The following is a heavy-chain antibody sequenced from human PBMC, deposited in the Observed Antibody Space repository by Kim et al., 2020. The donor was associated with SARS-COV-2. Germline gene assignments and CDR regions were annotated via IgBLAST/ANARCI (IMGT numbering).Heavy chain of an antibody. V-gene: IGHV4-34*01. CDR2: INHSGST. CDR3: ARGGRIAYCGGDCYRNHYYYYYYGMDV. Sequence: SETLSLTCAVYGGSFSGYYWSWIRQPPGKGLEWIGEINHSGSTNYNPSLKSRVTISVDTSKNQFSLKLSSVTAADTAVYYCARGGRIAYCGGDCYRNHYYYYYYGMDVWGQGTTVTLSS. CDR1: GGSFSGYY. J-gene: IGHJ6*02. D-gene: IGHD2-21*02.